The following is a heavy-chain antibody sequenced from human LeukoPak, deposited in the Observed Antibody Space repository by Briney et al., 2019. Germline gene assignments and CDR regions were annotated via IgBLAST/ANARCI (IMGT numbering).Heavy chain of an antibody. CDR2: MNPNSGDT. Sequence: ASVKVSCKASGYTFTGYYMHWVRQAPGQGLEWMGWMNPNSGDTNHAQKFQGRVTMTRDTSISTGYMELSRLRSEDTAVYYCARDGSAIKTPYYYYYMDVWGKGTTVTVSS. D-gene: IGHD1-1*01. CDR1: GYTFTGYY. V-gene: IGHV1-2*02. CDR3: ARDGSAIKTPYYYYYMDV. J-gene: IGHJ6*03.